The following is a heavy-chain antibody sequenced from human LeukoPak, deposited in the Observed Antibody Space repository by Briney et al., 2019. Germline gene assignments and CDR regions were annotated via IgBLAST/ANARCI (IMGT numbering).Heavy chain of an antibody. V-gene: IGHV3-66*01. CDR2: IYSGGST. CDR3: ARDLTGDAYFDY. CDR1: GFTVSSNY. J-gene: IGHJ4*02. D-gene: IGHD7-27*01. Sequence: GGSLRLSCEVSGFTVSSNYMTWVRQAPGKGLEWVSIIYSGGSTYYAASVKGRFAISRDNSKNTLYLQMNSLRAEDTAVFYCARDLTGDAYFDYWGQGTLVTVSS.